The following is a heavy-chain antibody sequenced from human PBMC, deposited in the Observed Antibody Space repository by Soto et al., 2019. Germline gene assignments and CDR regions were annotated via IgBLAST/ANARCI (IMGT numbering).Heavy chain of an antibody. CDR1: EVTFSTYP. D-gene: IGHD3-3*01. CDR2: ISGSGDYT. V-gene: IGHV3-23*01. CDR3: VKDGPRICV. Sequence: EVQLLESGGGLVQPGGSLRLSCAASEVTFSTYPMTWVRQAPGKGLEWVSSISGSGDYTSYADSVKGRFTISRDNSKSTLYLQMNSLRAEDAAVYYCVKDGPRICVWGQGTTVTVSS. J-gene: IGHJ6*02.